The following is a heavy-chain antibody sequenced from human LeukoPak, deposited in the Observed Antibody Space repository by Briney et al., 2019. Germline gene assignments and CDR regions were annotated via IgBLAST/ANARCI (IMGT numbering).Heavy chain of an antibody. Sequence: GGSLRLSCAASGFSFSSYAMSWVRQAPGKGLVWVSLINADGSTATYADSVKGRFTISRDNARNTLSLQMNSLTIEDTAVYYCVVVVEPPDSDGFDVWGQGTMITVSS. J-gene: IGHJ3*01. CDR2: INADGSTA. V-gene: IGHV3-74*01. CDR1: GFSFSSYA. CDR3: VVVVEPPDSDGFDV. D-gene: IGHD1-14*01.